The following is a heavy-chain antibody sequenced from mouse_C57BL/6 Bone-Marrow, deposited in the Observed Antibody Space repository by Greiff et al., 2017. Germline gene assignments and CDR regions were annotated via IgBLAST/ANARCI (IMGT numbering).Heavy chain of an antibody. V-gene: IGHV2-9-1*01. CDR2: IWTGGGT. CDR1: GFSLTSYA. Sequence: VKLMESGPGLVAPSQSLSITCTVFGFSLTSYAISWVRQPPGKGLEWLGVIWTGGGTNYNSALKSRLSISKDNSKSQVFLKMNSLQTDDTARYYCARNNDYDAWFAYWGQGTLVTVSA. CDR3: ARNNDYDAWFAY. D-gene: IGHD2-4*01. J-gene: IGHJ3*01.